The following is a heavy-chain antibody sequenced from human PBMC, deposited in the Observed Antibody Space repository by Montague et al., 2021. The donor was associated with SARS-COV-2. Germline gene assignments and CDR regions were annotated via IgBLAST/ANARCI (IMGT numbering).Heavy chain of an antibody. CDR1: GDSISSYY. D-gene: IGHD1-1*01. J-gene: IGHJ4*02. CDR2: IYYTGSA. V-gene: IGHV4-59*01. Sequence: SETLSLTCSVSGDSISSYYWSWIRQSPGRGLDWIGHIYYTGSAKYNPSLKSRVSISVDTSRRQFSLNLKSVTAADTAVYYCVRAQTTCFIANCVNYFDYWGQGAQVTVSS. CDR3: VRAQTTCFIANCVNYFDY.